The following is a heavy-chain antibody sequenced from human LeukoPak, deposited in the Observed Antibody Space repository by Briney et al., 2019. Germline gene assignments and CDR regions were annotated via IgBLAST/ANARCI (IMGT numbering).Heavy chain of an antibody. Sequence: GGSLRLSCAASGFTFSSYSMTWVRQAPGKGLEWVSSISSSSSYIYYADSVKGRFTISRDNAKNSLYLQMNSLRAEDTAVYYCARDRVLLVDYNWFDPWGQGTLVTVSS. CDR2: ISSSSSYI. CDR1: GFTFSSYS. V-gene: IGHV3-21*01. J-gene: IGHJ5*02. D-gene: IGHD2-8*02. CDR3: ARDRVLLVDYNWFDP.